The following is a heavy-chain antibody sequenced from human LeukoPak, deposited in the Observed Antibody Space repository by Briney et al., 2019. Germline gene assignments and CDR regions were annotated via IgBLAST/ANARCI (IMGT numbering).Heavy chain of an antibody. Sequence: PSETLSLTCTVSGGSISSYYWSWVRQPPGKGLEWIGYIYYSGSTNYNPSLKSRVTISVDTSKNQFSLKLSSVTAADTAVYYCVKRGNVANFDSWGQGILVTVSS. J-gene: IGHJ4*02. V-gene: IGHV4-59*01. CDR1: GGSISSYY. D-gene: IGHD5-12*01. CDR3: VKRGNVANFDS. CDR2: IYYSGST.